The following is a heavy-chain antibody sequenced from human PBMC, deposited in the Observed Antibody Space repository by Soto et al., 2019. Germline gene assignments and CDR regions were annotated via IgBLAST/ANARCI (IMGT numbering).Heavy chain of an antibody. D-gene: IGHD6-19*01. V-gene: IGHV3-23*01. Sequence: AGGSLRLSCAASGFTFSTYAMSWVLQAPGRGLEWVSTIIGSGDSTYYADSVKGRFTISRDNSKNTLYLQMNSLRAEDTAVCYCAKERSSGWNFDSWGQGTLVTVSS. CDR3: AKERSSGWNFDS. CDR2: IIGSGDST. J-gene: IGHJ4*02. CDR1: GFTFSTYA.